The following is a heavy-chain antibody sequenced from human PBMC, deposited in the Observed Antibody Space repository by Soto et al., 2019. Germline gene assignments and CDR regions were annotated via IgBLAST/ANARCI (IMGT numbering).Heavy chain of an antibody. V-gene: IGHV4-31*03. CDR2: IYYSGST. D-gene: IGHD3-10*01. CDR1: GGSISSGGYY. CDR3: ARDLITMVRGDLYYSGMDV. J-gene: IGHJ6*02. Sequence: SETLSLTCTVSGGSISSGGYYWSWIRQHPGKGLEWIGYIYYSGSTYYNPSLKSRVTISVDTSKNQFSLKLSSVTAADTAVYYCARDLITMVRGDLYYSGMDVWGQGTTVTVSS.